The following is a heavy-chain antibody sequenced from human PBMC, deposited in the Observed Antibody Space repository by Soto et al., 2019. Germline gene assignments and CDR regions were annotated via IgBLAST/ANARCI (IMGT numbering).Heavy chain of an antibody. Sequence: EVQLVESGGGLVQPGRSLRVSCAASGFMFDDYAMHWVRQAPGKGLEWVSGISWNSGSIGYADSVKGRFTISRDNAKNSLYLQMNSLRAEDTALYYCAKDIRERWSGEFRGSDYWGQGTLVTVSS. D-gene: IGHD3-10*01. CDR1: GFMFDDYA. J-gene: IGHJ4*02. CDR2: ISWNSGSI. V-gene: IGHV3-9*01. CDR3: AKDIRERWSGEFRGSDY.